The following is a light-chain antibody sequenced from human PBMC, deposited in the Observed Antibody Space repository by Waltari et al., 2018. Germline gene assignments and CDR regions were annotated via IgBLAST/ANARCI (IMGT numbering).Light chain of an antibody. Sequence: DIVMTQSPDSLAGSLGERATINCKSSQTVLSTSNNNNYLAWYQKKPGQPPRVLVYWASTRASGVPDRFSGSGSGTDFTLTISSLHAEDVAVYYCQQYYDTPITFGQGTRLEIK. CDR3: QQYYDTPIT. V-gene: IGKV4-1*01. J-gene: IGKJ5*01. CDR1: QTVLSTSNNNNY. CDR2: WAS.